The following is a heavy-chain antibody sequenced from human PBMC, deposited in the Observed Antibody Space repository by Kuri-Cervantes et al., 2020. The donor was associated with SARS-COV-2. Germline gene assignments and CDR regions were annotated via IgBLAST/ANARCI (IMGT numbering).Heavy chain of an antibody. D-gene: IGHD6-19*01. CDR1: GFTFSSYD. V-gene: IGHV3-13*03. Sequence: GESLKISCAACGFTFSSYDMHWVRQATGKGLEWVSAIGTAGDTYYPGSVKGQFTISRENAKDSLYLQMNSLRAGDTAVYYCARGGRVRSSGWSDAFDIWGQGTMVTVSS. CDR2: IGTAGDT. CDR3: ARGGRVRSSGWSDAFDI. J-gene: IGHJ3*02.